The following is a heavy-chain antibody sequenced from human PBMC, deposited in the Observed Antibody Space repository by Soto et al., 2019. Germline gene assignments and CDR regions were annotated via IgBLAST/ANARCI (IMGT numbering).Heavy chain of an antibody. J-gene: IGHJ5*02. Sequence: ASVKVSCKASGYTFTSYGIIWVRQAPGQGLEWMGWISAYNGNTNYAQKLQGRVTMTTDTSTSTAYMELRSLRSDDTAVYYCAVTPGDQLLLFWFDPWGQGTLVTVSS. CDR3: AVTPGDQLLLFWFDP. D-gene: IGHD2-2*01. CDR1: GYTFTSYG. CDR2: ISAYNGNT. V-gene: IGHV1-18*01.